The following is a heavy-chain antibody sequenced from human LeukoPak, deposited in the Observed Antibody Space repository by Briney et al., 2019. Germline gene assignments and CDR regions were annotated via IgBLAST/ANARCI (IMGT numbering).Heavy chain of an antibody. J-gene: IGHJ4*02. CDR3: ARTMVRGAPRYYFDY. Sequence: SETLSLTCTVSGGSISSYYWSWIRQPPGKGLEWIGYIYYSGSTNYNPSLKSRVTISVDTSKNQFPLKLSSVTAADTAVYYCARTMVRGAPRYYFDYWGQGTLVTVSS. V-gene: IGHV4-59*08. D-gene: IGHD3-10*01. CDR1: GGSISSYY. CDR2: IYYSGST.